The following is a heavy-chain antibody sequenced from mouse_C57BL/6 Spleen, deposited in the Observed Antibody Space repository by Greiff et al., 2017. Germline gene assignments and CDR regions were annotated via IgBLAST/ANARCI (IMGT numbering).Heavy chain of an antibody. CDR3: ARRGYGNWDWFAY. D-gene: IGHD2-1*01. Sequence: VQLKQSGGDLVKPGGSLTLSCAASGFTFSSYGMSWVRQTPDKRLEWVATISSGGSYTYYPDSVKGRFTISRDNAKNTLYLQMSSLKSEDTAMYYCARRGYGNWDWFAYWGQGTLVTVSA. J-gene: IGHJ3*01. V-gene: IGHV5-6*01. CDR2: ISSGGSYT. CDR1: GFTFSSYG.